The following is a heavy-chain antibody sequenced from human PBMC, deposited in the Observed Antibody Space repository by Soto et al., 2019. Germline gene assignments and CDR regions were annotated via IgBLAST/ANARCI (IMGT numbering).Heavy chain of an antibody. V-gene: IGHV3-23*01. D-gene: IGHD2-2*02. CDR2: ITSNGDST. Sequence: GGSLRLSCAAFGFDFNKYAMTWVRQAPGKGLQWVSSITSNGDSTYYADSVKGRFTTSRDNSKNTLYLQMDSLRADDTAVFYCAKDSPSYTTSPFYFDSWGQGTLVTVSS. CDR1: GFDFNKYA. CDR3: AKDSPSYTTSPFYFDS. J-gene: IGHJ4*02.